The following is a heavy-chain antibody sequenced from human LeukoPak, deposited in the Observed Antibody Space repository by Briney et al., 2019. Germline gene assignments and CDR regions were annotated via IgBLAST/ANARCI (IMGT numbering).Heavy chain of an antibody. V-gene: IGHV1-2*04. J-gene: IGHJ6*02. D-gene: IGHD1-1*01. CDR1: GYTFTGYY. CDR2: INPNSGGT. Sequence: ASVKVSCKASGYTFTGYYMHWVRQAPGQGLEWMGWINPNSGGTNYAQKFQGWVTMTRDTSISTAYMELSRLRSDGTAVYYCARGQLERRAYYYGMDVWGQGTTVTVSS. CDR3: ARGQLERRAYYYGMDV.